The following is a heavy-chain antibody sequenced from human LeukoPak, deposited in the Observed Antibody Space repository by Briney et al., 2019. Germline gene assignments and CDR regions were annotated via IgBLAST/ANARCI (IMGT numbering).Heavy chain of an antibody. V-gene: IGHV3-23*01. J-gene: IGHJ2*01. CDR3: ARAAYSSTWYSRYFDL. CDR2: ISGSGVNT. CDR1: GFTFSSYA. D-gene: IGHD6-13*01. Sequence: GGSLRLSCAASGFTFSSYAMNWVRQAPGKGLEWVSVISGSGVNTYYADSVTGRFTISRDNSKNTLYLQMNSLRAGDTAVYYCARAAYSSTWYSRYFDLWGRGTLVTVSS.